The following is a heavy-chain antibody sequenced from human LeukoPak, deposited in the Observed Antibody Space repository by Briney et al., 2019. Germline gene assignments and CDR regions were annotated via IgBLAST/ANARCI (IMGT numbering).Heavy chain of an antibody. CDR1: GFTFSSYA. Sequence: GGSLRLSCAASGFTFSSYAMSWVRQAPGKGLEWVSAISGSGGSTYYADSVKGRFTISRDNSKNTLYLQMNSLRAEDTAVYYCAKDRAYGDYGVYYFDYWGQGTLVTASS. J-gene: IGHJ4*02. V-gene: IGHV3-23*01. CDR3: AKDRAYGDYGVYYFDY. D-gene: IGHD4-17*01. CDR2: ISGSGGST.